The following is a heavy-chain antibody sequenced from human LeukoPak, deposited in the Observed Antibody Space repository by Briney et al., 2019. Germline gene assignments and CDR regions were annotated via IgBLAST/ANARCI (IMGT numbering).Heavy chain of an antibody. J-gene: IGHJ4*02. CDR3: AREFTGYGNTDY. D-gene: IGHD5-12*01. CDR2: IVVGSGNT. Sequence: SVKVSCKASGFTFTSSAVQWVRQARGQRLEWIGWIVVGSGNTNYAQKFQERVTITRDMSTSTAYMELSRLRSDDTAVYYCAREFTGYGNTDYWGQGTLVTVSS. V-gene: IGHV1-58*01. CDR1: GFTFTSSA.